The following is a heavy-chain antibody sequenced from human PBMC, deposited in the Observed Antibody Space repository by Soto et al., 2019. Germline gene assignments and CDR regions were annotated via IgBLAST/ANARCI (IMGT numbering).Heavy chain of an antibody. CDR1: GGTFSSYA. CDR2: IIPMSRTP. CDR3: ARDCGSTSCFDMDV. V-gene: IGHV1-69*01. D-gene: IGHD2-2*01. J-gene: IGHJ6*02. Sequence: QVRLVQSGAEVKKPGSSVKVSCEASGGTFSSYAFSWVRQAPRHGLEWMGGIIPMSRTPNYAQKFQGRVTISPDESTNTVYMELSSLRSDDTAVYYCARDCGSTSCFDMDVWGQGTTVTVSS.